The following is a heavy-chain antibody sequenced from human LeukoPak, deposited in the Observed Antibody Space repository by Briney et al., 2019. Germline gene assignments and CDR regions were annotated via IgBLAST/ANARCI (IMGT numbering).Heavy chain of an antibody. J-gene: IGHJ5*02. Sequence: ASVKVSCKPSGYTFTSYDINWVRQATGQGLEWMGWMNPNSGNTGYAQKFQGRVTMTRNTSISTAYMKLSSLRSEDTAVYYCARGRGYCSSTSCYRFDPWGQGTLVTVSS. V-gene: IGHV1-8*01. CDR1: GYTFTSYD. CDR2: MNPNSGNT. D-gene: IGHD2-2*03. CDR3: ARGRGYCSSTSCYRFDP.